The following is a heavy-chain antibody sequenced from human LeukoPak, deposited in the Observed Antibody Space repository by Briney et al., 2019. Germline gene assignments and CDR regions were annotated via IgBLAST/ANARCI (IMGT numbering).Heavy chain of an antibody. Sequence: PGGSLRLSCAASGFTFSGSAMHWVRQASGKGLEWVGRIRSKANSYATAYAASVKGRFTISRDDSKNTAYLQMNSLKTEDTVVYYCTMAPYYDILTGDDAFDIWGQGTMVTVSS. V-gene: IGHV3-73*01. CDR2: IRSKANSYAT. CDR3: TMAPYYDILTGDDAFDI. D-gene: IGHD3-9*01. J-gene: IGHJ3*02. CDR1: GFTFSGSA.